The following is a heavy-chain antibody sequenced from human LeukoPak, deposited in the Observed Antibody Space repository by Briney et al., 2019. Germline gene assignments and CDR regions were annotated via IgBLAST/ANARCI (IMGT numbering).Heavy chain of an antibody. CDR2: ISAYNGNT. CDR1: GYTFTSYG. D-gene: IGHD4-23*01. V-gene: IGHV1-18*01. Sequence: ASVKLSCKASGYTFTSYGISWVRHAPGQGLEWMGWISAYNGNTNYAQKLQGRVTMTTDTSTSTAYMELRSLRSDDTAVYYCARTFVVTTLDYWGQGTVVTVSS. CDR3: ARTFVVTTLDY. J-gene: IGHJ4*02.